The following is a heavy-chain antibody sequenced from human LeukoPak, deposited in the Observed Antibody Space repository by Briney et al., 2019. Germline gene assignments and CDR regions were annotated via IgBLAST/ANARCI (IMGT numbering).Heavy chain of an antibody. CDR3: AKGAQWELLYVFDY. CDR2: ISWNSGSI. CDR1: GFTFDDYA. D-gene: IGHD1-26*01. V-gene: IGHV3-9*01. J-gene: IGHJ4*02. Sequence: GRFLRLSCAAAGFTFDDYAMHWVRQAPGKGLEWVSGISWNSGSIGYADSVKGRFTISRDNAKNSLYLQMNSLRAEDTALYYCAKGAQWELLYVFDYWGQGTLVTVSS.